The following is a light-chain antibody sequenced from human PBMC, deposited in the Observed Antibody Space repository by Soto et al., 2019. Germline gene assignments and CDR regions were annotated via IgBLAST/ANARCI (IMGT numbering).Light chain of an antibody. V-gene: IGLV2-14*01. CDR1: SSDVGAYNY. Sequence: QSALTQPASVSGSPGQSITISCTGTSSDVGAYNYVSWYQQHSGKAPKLIIYEVTNRPSGVSNRFSASKSGNTASLTIFGLQAEDEADYYCSSYTSSSSWVFGGGTKHTVL. CDR2: EVT. J-gene: IGLJ3*02. CDR3: SSYTSSSSWV.